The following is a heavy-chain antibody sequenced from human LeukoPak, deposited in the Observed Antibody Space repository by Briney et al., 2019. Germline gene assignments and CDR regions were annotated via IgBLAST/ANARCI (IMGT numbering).Heavy chain of an antibody. CDR1: GFTFSNFG. CDR2: IWYDGSNK. Sequence: GGSLRLSCAASGFTFSNFGMHWVRQAPGKGLEWVAVIWYDGSNKYYADSVKGRFTISRDNSKNTLYLKLNSLSAEDTAVYYCAGGESLAAAGTGYFDYGAQGTVVRVPS. CDR3: AGGESLAAAGTGYFDY. V-gene: IGHV3-33*01. D-gene: IGHD6-13*01. J-gene: IGHJ4*02.